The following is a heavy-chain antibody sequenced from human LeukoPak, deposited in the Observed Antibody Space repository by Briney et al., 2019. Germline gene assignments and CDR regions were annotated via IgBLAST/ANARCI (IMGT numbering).Heavy chain of an antibody. CDR2: ISGRGDST. CDR3: AKSSGPSRSEGFAI. CDR1: GFTFSSCG. Sequence: AGGSLRLSCAASGFTFSSCGMSWVRQAPGKGLEWVSAISGRGDSTYYADFVRGRSTISRDNSKNTLHLQMNGLRVEDTAVYYCAKSSGPSRSEGFAIWGQGTMVTVSS. D-gene: IGHD3-10*01. J-gene: IGHJ3*02. V-gene: IGHV3-23*01.